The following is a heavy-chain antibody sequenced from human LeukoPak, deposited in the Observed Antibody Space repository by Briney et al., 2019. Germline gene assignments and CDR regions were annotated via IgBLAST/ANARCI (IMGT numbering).Heavy chain of an antibody. CDR1: GASISGSGYY. V-gene: IGHV4-39*07. CDR3: AREGRWLQYFDY. CDR2: IYSSGST. Sequence: TSEALSLTCTVSGASISGSGYYWGWIRQPPGKGLEWIGSIYSSGSTYYNASLQSRVTISIETSKNQFSLKLSSVTAADTAVYYCAREGRWLQYFDYWGQGTLVTVSS. J-gene: IGHJ4*02. D-gene: IGHD5-24*01.